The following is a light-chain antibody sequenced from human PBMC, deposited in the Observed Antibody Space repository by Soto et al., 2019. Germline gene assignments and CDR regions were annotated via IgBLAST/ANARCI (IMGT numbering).Light chain of an antibody. J-gene: IGKJ1*01. Sequence: IVMTQSPATLSVSPGERATLSCRASQTVLTNLAWYQQKPGQAPRLLIYGASTRATAIPARFSGSGSGTDFTLTISRLEPEDFAVYYCQQYGSSGTFGQGTKVDIK. CDR2: GAS. CDR3: QQYGSSGT. CDR1: QTVLTN. V-gene: IGKV3-15*01.